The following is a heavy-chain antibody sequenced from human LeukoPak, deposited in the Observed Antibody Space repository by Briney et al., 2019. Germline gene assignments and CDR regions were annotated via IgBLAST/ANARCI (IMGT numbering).Heavy chain of an antibody. Sequence: PGGSLRLSCAVSAFSFSTYGMHWVRQPPGERLEWVAFIRYDGSDKNYADSVKGRFTISRDNSKNSLYLQMNSLRTEDTALYYCAKDALPNTMATTYYYYYYMDVWGKGTTVTISS. D-gene: IGHD5-24*01. CDR1: AFSFSTYG. J-gene: IGHJ6*03. CDR3: AKDALPNTMATTYYYYYYMDV. CDR2: IRYDGSDK. V-gene: IGHV3-30*02.